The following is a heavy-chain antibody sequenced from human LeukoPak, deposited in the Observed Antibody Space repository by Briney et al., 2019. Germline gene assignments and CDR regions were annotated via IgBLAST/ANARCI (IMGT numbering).Heavy chain of an antibody. Sequence: GASVKVSCKXSGYTFNSYDINWVRQATGRGLEWMGWMNPNSGNRGYSQKFQGRVSMTRNNSINTAYMELSSLTSKDTAVYYCGRAGSSGTYYYHMDVWGKGTTVTVSS. V-gene: IGHV1-8*01. CDR1: GYTFNSYD. CDR2: MNPNSGNR. D-gene: IGHD3-10*01. CDR3: GRAGSSGTYYYHMDV. J-gene: IGHJ6*03.